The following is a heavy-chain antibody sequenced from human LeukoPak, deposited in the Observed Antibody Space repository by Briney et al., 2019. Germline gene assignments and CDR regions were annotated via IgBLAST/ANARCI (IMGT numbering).Heavy chain of an antibody. CDR3: ARRDIAFNAFDT. V-gene: IGHV4-39*01. Sequence: SETLSLTCKVSGDSISSITCYWGWIRQSPGKGLEWIGSFCSSGTTYYNPSLKSRVTISIDTPKNQFSLKMISVTAADTAVYYCARRDIAFNAFDTWSQGTMVTVSS. CDR2: FCSSGTT. D-gene: IGHD2-21*01. J-gene: IGHJ3*02. CDR1: GDSISSITCY.